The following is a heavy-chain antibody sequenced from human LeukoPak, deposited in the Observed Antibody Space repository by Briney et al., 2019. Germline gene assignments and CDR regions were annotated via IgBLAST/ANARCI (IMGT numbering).Heavy chain of an antibody. CDR1: GFTFSSYG. CDR2: ISYDGSNK. CDR3: AREGSGSSTFYFDY. D-gene: IGHD1-26*01. Sequence: PGGSLSLSCAASGFTFSSYGMHWVRQAPGKGLEWVAVISYDGSNKYYADSVKGRFTISRDNSKNTLYLQMNGLRAEDTAVFYCAREGSGSSTFYFDYWGQGTLVTVSS. J-gene: IGHJ4*02. V-gene: IGHV3-30*03.